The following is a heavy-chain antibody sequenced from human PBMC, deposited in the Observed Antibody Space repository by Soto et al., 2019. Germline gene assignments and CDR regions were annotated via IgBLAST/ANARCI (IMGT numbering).Heavy chain of an antibody. CDR3: TTDSRTTMTEVRFDC. CDR2: IRSQSDGGSG. J-gene: IGHJ4*01. V-gene: IGHV3-15*07. CDR1: GFTFNNAW. Sequence: EVQLVESGGGVVMPGGSLRLSCAASGFTFNNAWINWVRQPPGRGLEWVCSIRSQSDGGSGDYAAPVKGRFVVSRDDSKNIVYLQMVSLKIEDTAVYYCTTDSRTTMTEVRFDCCGHGTLVTVSS. D-gene: IGHD3-22*01.